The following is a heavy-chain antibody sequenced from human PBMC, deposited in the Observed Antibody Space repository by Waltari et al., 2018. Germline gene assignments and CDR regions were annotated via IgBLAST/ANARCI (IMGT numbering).Heavy chain of an antibody. D-gene: IGHD2-21*01. V-gene: IGHV3-64*07. J-gene: IGHJ4*02. CDR2: INNNGGGT. Sequence: QLLQSGGGLVPPGGSLRLHCAASGPPFDSYTMHWVRQSPGKGLQYVSTINNNGGGTHYADSVKGRFSVSRDNSRNKVFLQMGGLRLEDTAVYYCATDFRKSSYSWGQGTLVIVSS. CDR1: GPPFDSYT. CDR3: ATDFRKSSYS.